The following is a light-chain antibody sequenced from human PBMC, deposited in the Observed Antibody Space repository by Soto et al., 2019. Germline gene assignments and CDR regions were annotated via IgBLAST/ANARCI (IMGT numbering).Light chain of an antibody. Sequence: EIVLTQSPGTLSLSPGERATLSCRASQTVSSKYLAWYQQKPGQAPRLLIYGASTRATGIPDRFSGSGSGADFTLTISRLAPEDLAVYYCQHYGISPSRAFGQGTKLEI. CDR3: QHYGISPSRA. CDR2: GAS. V-gene: IGKV3-20*01. CDR1: QTVSSKY. J-gene: IGKJ2*01.